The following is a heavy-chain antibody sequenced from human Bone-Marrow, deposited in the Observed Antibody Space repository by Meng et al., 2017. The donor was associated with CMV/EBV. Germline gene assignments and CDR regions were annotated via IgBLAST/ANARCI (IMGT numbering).Heavy chain of an antibody. CDR3: ARDGQWDTNTNYRAFDV. CDR2: ISYDGNNK. D-gene: IGHD1-26*01. V-gene: IGHV3-30-3*01. J-gene: IGHJ3*01. Sequence: GGSLRLSCAASGFTFRSYAMHWVRQAPGKGLEWVAVISYDGNNKYFADSVKGRFTISRDNSKNTLYLQMNSLRPEDTAVYYCARDGQWDTNTNYRAFDVWGQGQRVNVSS. CDR1: GFTFRSYA.